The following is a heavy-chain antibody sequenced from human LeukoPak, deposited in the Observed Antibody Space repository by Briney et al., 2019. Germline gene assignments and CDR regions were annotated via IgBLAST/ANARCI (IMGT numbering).Heavy chain of an antibody. V-gene: IGHV3-30-3*02. J-gene: IGHJ3*02. CDR2: ISYDGNNN. Sequence: GGSLRLSCLMSGFTLTNYAIHWVSQAPGKGLEWVAIISYDGNNNYYADSVRGRVTISRDISKNAVYLQMTSLRAEDTAVYYCAKSTRITMIVGVVRDACDIWGQGTMVTVSS. CDR3: AKSTRITMIVGVVRDACDI. D-gene: IGHD3-22*01. CDR1: GFTLTNYA.